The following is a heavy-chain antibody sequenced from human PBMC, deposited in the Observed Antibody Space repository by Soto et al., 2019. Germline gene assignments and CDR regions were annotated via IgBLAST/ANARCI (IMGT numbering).Heavy chain of an antibody. CDR2: IKQDGSEK. D-gene: IGHD4-4*01. CDR1: GFTFSSYW. J-gene: IGHJ6*03. V-gene: IGHV3-7*01. CDR3: ARDSLTTVNYYYYYMDV. Sequence: EVQLVESGGGLVQPGGSLRLSCAASGFTFSSYWMSWVRQAPGKGLEWVANIKQDGSEKYYVDSVKGRFTISRDNPKNSLYLQMNSLRAEDTAVYYCARDSLTTVNYYYYYMDVWGKGTTVTVSS.